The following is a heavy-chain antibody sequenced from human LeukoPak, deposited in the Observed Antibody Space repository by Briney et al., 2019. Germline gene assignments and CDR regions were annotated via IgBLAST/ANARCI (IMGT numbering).Heavy chain of an antibody. CDR1: GYSISSSNW. D-gene: IGHD3-3*01. V-gene: IGHV4-61*02. Sequence: PSETLSLTCAVSGYSISSSNWWSWIRQPAGKGLEWIGRIYTSGSTNYNPSLKSRVTISVDTSKNQFSLKLSSVTAADTAVYYCARDCILRFCTHWGQGTLVTVSS. CDR2: IYTSGST. CDR3: ARDCILRFCTH. J-gene: IGHJ4*02.